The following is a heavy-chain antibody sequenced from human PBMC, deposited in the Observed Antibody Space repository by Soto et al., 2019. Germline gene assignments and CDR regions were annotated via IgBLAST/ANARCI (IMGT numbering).Heavy chain of an antibody. CDR1: GFTFSSYG. J-gene: IGHJ6*02. CDR2: IWYDGSNK. D-gene: IGHD2-2*01. CDR3: ARVPAANSNYYYSGMDV. Sequence: PGGSLRLSCAASGFTFSSYGMHWVRQAPGKGLEWVAIIWYDGSNKYYADSVKGRFSISRDNSKNTLYLQMNSLRAEDTAVYYCARVPAANSNYYYSGMDVWGQGTTVTVSS. V-gene: IGHV3-33*01.